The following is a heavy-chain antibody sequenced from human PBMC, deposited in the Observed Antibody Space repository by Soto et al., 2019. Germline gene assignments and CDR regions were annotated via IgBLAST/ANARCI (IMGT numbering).Heavy chain of an antibody. J-gene: IGHJ3*02. CDR2: IYPGDSDT. Sequence: PGESLKISCKGSGYSFTSYWIGWVRQMPGKGLEWMGIIYPGDSDTRYSPSFQGQVTISADKSISTAYLQWSSLKASDTAMYYCARQSTYCGGDCYVRDIWGQGTMVTVS. D-gene: IGHD2-21*01. CDR1: GYSFTSYW. CDR3: ARQSTYCGGDCYVRDI. V-gene: IGHV5-51*01.